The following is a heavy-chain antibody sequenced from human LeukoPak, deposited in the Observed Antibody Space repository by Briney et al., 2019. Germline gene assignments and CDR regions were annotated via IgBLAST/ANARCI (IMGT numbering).Heavy chain of an antibody. V-gene: IGHV3-30*02. CDR3: AKDPYDFWSGYLYYFDY. CDR1: GFTFSSYG. D-gene: IGHD3-3*01. J-gene: IGHJ4*02. CDR2: IRYDGSNK. Sequence: PGRSLRLSCAASGFTFSSYGMHWVRQAPGKGLEWVAFIRYDGSNKYYADSVKGRFTISRDNSKNTLYLQMNSLRAEDTAVYYCAKDPYDFWSGYLYYFDYWGQGTLVTVSS.